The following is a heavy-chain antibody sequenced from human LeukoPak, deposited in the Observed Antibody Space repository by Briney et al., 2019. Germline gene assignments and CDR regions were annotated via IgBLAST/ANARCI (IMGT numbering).Heavy chain of an antibody. CDR2: ISAYNGNT. D-gene: IGHD6-19*01. V-gene: IGHV1-18*01. CDR3: ARDLKMGYSSGRYSWGTGSSNDY. J-gene: IGHJ4*02. CDR1: GYTFTNYG. Sequence: ASVKVSCKASGYTFTNYGISWVRQAPGQGLEWMGWISAYNGNTNYAQKLQGRVTMTTDTSTSTAYMELRSLRSDDTAVYYCARDLKMGYSSGRYSWGTGSSNDYWGQGTLVTVPS.